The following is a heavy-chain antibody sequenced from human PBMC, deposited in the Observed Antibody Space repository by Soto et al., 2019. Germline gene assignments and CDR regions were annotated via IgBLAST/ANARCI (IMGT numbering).Heavy chain of an antibody. V-gene: IGHV3-21*01. CDR3: AREDSIIIPAVSDF. J-gene: IGHJ4*02. Sequence: GGSLRLSCVVSGFTFNNYGINWVRQAPGKGLEWVSTVSKSDYTYYSDSVKGRFTISRDNAKNSVSLQMNTLRAEDTAVYYCAREDSIIIPAVSDFWGQGTLVTVS. CDR1: GFTFNNYG. CDR2: VSKSDYT. D-gene: IGHD2-2*01.